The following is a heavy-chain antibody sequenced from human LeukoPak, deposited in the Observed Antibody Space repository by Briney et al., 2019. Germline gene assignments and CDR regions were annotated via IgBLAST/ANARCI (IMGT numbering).Heavy chain of an antibody. CDR2: ISGSGSST. CDR3: AKSQRVTYYYDSSGYYDLGH. CDR1: GFTFTSYA. V-gene: IGHV3-23*01. Sequence: GGSLRLSCAASGFTFTSYAMSWVRQAPGKGLEWVSGISGSGSSTYYADPVKGRFTISRDNSKHTLYLQMNSLRAEDTAVYYCAKSQRVTYYYDSSGYYDLGHWGQGTLVTVSS. D-gene: IGHD3-22*01. J-gene: IGHJ4*02.